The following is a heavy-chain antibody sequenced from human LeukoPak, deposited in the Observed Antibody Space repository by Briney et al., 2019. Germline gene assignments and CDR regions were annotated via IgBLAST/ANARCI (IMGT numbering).Heavy chain of an antibody. CDR1: GFTFSSYA. V-gene: IGHV3-23*01. CDR2: ISGSGGST. J-gene: IGHJ4*02. Sequence: GGSLRLSCAASGFTFSSYAMSWVRQAPGKGLEWVSAISGSGGSTYYADSVKGRFTISRDNSKNTLYLQMNSLRAEDTAVYYCAKVGVVVPAAILGFPYYYFDYWGQGTLVTVSS. CDR3: AKVGVVVPAAILGFPYYYFDY. D-gene: IGHD2-2*01.